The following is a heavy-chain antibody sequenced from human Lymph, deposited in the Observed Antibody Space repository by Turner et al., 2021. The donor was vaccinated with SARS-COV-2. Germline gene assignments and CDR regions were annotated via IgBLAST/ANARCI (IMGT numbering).Heavy chain of an antibody. CDR3: ARDLDTAGGMDV. CDR2: IYSGGSS. D-gene: IGHD5-18*01. V-gene: IGHV3-53*04. Sequence: EVQLVEAGGGFVQLWGSLRPFGAAYGITVSRNYMSWVRQAPGKGLEWVSVIYSGGSSYYPDSVKGRFTISRHNSKNSLYLQMNSLRAEDTAVYYCARDLDTAGGMDVWGQGTTVTVSS. CDR1: GITVSRNY. J-gene: IGHJ6*02.